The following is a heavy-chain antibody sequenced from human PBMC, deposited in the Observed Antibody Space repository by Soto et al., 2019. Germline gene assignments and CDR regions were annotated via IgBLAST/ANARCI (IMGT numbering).Heavy chain of an antibody. V-gene: IGHV5-51*01. J-gene: IGHJ3*02. CDR1: GYSFTSYW. CDR2: IYPGDSDT. Sequence: PGWSLKISCKGSGYSFTSYWIGWVRQMPGKGLEWMGIIYPGDSDTRYRPSFQGQVTISADKSISTAYLQWNSLNASDTAIYYCAKGPSSILSIDIWGQGTMVSVS. D-gene: IGHD2-2*01. CDR3: AKGPSSILSIDI.